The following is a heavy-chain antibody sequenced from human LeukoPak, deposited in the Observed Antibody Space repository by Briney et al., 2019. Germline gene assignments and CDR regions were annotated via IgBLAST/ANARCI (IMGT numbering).Heavy chain of an antibody. CDR1: GYTFTSYD. J-gene: IGHJ4*02. CDR3: ASLYCGGDCPLG. CDR2: MNPNSGNT. D-gene: IGHD2-21*02. V-gene: IGHV1-8*01. Sequence: WASVKVSCKASGYTFTSYDINWVRQATGQGLEWMGWMNPNSGNTGYAQKFQGRVTMTRNTSISTAYMELSSLRSEDTAVYYCASLYCGGDCPLGWGQGTPVTVSS.